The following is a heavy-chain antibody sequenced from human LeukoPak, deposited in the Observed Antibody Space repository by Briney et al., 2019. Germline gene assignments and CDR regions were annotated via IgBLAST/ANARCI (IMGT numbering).Heavy chain of an antibody. V-gene: IGHV3-48*01. CDR1: GFTFSSCS. J-gene: IGHJ4*02. CDR3: ARSEAARPADY. CDR2: ISSSSSTI. Sequence: GGSVRLSCAASGFTFSSCSMNWVRQAPGKGLEWVSYISSSSSTIYYADSVKGRFTISRDNAKNSLYLQMNSLRAEDTAVYYCARSEAARPADYWGQGTLVTVSS. D-gene: IGHD6-6*01.